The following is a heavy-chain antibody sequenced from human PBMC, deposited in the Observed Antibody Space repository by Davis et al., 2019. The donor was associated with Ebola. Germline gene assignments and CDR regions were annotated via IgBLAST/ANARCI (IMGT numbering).Heavy chain of an antibody. V-gene: IGHV3-21*01. CDR2: ISSSSSYI. D-gene: IGHD2-2*01. CDR1: GFTFSSYS. CDR3: ARVKVDCSSTSCHNYYYYGMDV. J-gene: IGHJ6*02. Sequence: GESLKISCAASGFTFSSYSMNWVRQAPGKGLEWVSSISSSSSYIYYADSVKGRFTISRDNAKNSLYLQMNSLRAEDTAVYYCARVKVDCSSTSCHNYYYYGMDVWGQGTTDTVSS.